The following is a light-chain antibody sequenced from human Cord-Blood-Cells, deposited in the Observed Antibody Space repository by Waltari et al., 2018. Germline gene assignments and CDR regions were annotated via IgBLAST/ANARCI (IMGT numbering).Light chain of an antibody. CDR3: SSYTSSSTYV. Sequence: QSALTQPASVSGSPGQSITISCTGTSSDVGGYHYVSWYQQHPGKAPKLMIYDVSNRPSGFSNRFSGSKSGNTASLTISGLQAEDEADYYCSSYTSSSTYVFGTGTKVTVL. J-gene: IGLJ1*01. V-gene: IGLV2-14*01. CDR1: SSDVGGYHY. CDR2: DVS.